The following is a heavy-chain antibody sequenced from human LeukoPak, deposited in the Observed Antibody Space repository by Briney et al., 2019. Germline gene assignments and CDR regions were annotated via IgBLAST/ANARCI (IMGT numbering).Heavy chain of an antibody. D-gene: IGHD3-3*01. CDR1: GGSISSYY. CDR2: IYYSGST. J-gene: IGHJ3*02. Sequence: PSETLSLTCTGSGGSISSYYWSWIRQPPGKGLEWIGYIYYSGSTNYNPSLKSRVTISVDTSENQFSLKLSSVTAADTAVYYCARDQYYDFWSGYRNYAFDIWGQGTMVTVSS. V-gene: IGHV4-59*01. CDR3: ARDQYYDFWSGYRNYAFDI.